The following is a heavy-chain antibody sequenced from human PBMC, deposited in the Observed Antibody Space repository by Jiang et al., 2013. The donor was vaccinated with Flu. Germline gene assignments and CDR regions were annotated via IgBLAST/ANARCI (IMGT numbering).Heavy chain of an antibody. CDR3: ARQMNAFDL. V-gene: IGHV5-51*01. CDR2: SDT. Sequence: SDTRYSPSFQGQVTMSADKSISTAYLQWSSLKASDTAMYYCARQMNAFDLWGQGTMVTVSS. J-gene: IGHJ3*01.